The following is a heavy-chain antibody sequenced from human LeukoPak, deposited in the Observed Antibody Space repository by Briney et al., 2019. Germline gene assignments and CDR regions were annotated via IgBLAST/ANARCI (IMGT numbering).Heavy chain of an antibody. D-gene: IGHD3-22*01. CDR3: AKDRHYQSNVLDY. Sequence: PGGSLGLSCAASGFTFSSYDMHWVRQAPGKGLEWVALISYDGSNEYCADSVKGRFTISRDNSKNTVYLQMNSLTTEDTAVYYCAKDRHYQSNVLDYWGQGTLVTVSS. J-gene: IGHJ4*02. V-gene: IGHV3-30*18. CDR2: ISYDGSNE. CDR1: GFTFSSYD.